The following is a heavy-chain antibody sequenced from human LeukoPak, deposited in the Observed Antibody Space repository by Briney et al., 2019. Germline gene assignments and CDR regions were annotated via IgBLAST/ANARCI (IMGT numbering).Heavy chain of an antibody. V-gene: IGHV3-21*01. CDR2: ISSSSSYI. D-gene: IGHD3-16*02. CDR3: ARDLGYDYVWGSYRPPLDY. J-gene: IGHJ4*02. CDR1: GFTFSSYS. Sequence: PGGSLRLSCEASGFTFSSYSMNWVRQAPGKGLEWVSSISSSSSYIYYADSVKGRFTISRDNAKNSLYLQMNSLRAEDTAVYYCARDLGYDYVWGSYRPPLDYWGQGTLVTVSS.